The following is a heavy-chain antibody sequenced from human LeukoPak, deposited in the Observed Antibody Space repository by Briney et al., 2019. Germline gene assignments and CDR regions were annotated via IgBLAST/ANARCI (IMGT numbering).Heavy chain of an antibody. V-gene: IGHV1-2*02. J-gene: IGHJ4*02. CDR2: INPNSDGT. CDR3: ARDPETMVRGVQNDY. CDR1: GYTFTGYY. Sequence: ASVKVSCKASGYTFTGYYMHWVRQAPGQGLEWMGWINPNSDGTNYAQKFQGRVTMTRDTSISTAYMELSRLRSDDTAVYYCARDPETMVRGVQNDYWGQGTLVTVSS. D-gene: IGHD3-10*01.